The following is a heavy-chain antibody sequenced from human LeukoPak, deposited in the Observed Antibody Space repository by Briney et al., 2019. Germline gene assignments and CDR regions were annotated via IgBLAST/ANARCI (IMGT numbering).Heavy chain of an antibody. D-gene: IGHD5-18*01. CDR2: INYSGST. J-gene: IGHJ4*02. Sequence: SETLSLTCAVYGGSFSGYYWSWIRQPPGKGLEWIGEINYSGSTNYNPSLKSRVTISVDTSKNQFSLKLSSVTAADTAVYCCARGGSDTAMAPFDYWGQGTLVTVPS. CDR1: GGSFSGYY. CDR3: ARGGSDTAMAPFDY. V-gene: IGHV4-34*01.